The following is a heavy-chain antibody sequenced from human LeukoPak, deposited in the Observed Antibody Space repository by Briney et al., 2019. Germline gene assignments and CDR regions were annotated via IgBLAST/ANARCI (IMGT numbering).Heavy chain of an antibody. D-gene: IGHD4-11*01. J-gene: IGHJ6*02. Sequence: PSETLSLTCTVSGGSISSYYWSWIRQPPGKGLEWIGYIYYSGSTNYNPSLKSRVTISVDTSKNQFSLKLSSVTAADTAVYYCAGAMTTPYYYYGMDVWGQGTTVTVSS. V-gene: IGHV4-59*08. CDR3: AGAMTTPYYYYGMDV. CDR1: GGSISSYY. CDR2: IYYSGST.